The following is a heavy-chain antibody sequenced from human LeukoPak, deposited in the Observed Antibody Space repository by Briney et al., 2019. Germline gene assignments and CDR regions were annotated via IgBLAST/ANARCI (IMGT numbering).Heavy chain of an antibody. J-gene: IGHJ4*02. D-gene: IGHD4-11*01. V-gene: IGHV3-23*01. Sequence: GGSLRLSCAASGFTFSSYPISWVRQAPGKGLEWVSLISSSGGSTYYADSVRGRFTISRDKAKSTLYLQMDSLRAEDTALYYCARERVTTTTFDYWGQGTLVTVSS. CDR1: GFTFSSYP. CDR3: ARERVTTTTFDY. CDR2: ISSSGGST.